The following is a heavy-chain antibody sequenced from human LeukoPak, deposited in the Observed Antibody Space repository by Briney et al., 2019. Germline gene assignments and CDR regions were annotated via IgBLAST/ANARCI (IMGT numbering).Heavy chain of an antibody. Sequence: PSETLSLTCTVSGGSISSYYWSWIRQPPGKGLEWIGYIYYSGSTNYNPSLKSRVTISVDTSKNQFSLKLSSVTAADTAVYYCARQRAVAFDYWGQGTLVTVSS. V-gene: IGHV4-59*08. D-gene: IGHD4-23*01. J-gene: IGHJ4*02. CDR3: ARQRAVAFDY. CDR2: IYYSGST. CDR1: GGSISSYY.